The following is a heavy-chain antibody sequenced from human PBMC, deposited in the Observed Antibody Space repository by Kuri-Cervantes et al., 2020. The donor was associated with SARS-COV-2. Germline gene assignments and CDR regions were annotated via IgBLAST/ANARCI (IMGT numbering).Heavy chain of an antibody. D-gene: IGHD4-23*01. CDR2: IGSSGTTT. J-gene: IGHJ4*02. V-gene: IGHV3-11*04. CDR1: GFTFSSYY. CDR3: ATPAPEYGGNSGRWVC. Sequence: GGSLRLSCAASGFTFSSYYMHWIRQAPGKGLEWVSYIGSSGTTTYYEDSVKGRLTISRDNAKNSLYLQMNSLRAEHTAVYYCATPAPEYGGNSGRWVCWGQGTLVTVSS.